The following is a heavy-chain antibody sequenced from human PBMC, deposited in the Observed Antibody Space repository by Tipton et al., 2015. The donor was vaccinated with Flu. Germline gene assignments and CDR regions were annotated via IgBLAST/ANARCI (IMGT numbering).Heavy chain of an antibody. CDR1: GGSISSYY. CDR2: IYYSGST. CDR3: ARHQYLGWFDP. V-gene: IGHV4-59*08. Sequence: LRLSCTVSGGSISSYYWSWIRQPPGKGLEWIGYIYYSGSTNYNPSLKSRVTISVDTSKNQFSLKLSSVTAADTAVYYGARHQYLGWFDPWGQGTLVTVSS. D-gene: IGHD4-11*01. J-gene: IGHJ5*02.